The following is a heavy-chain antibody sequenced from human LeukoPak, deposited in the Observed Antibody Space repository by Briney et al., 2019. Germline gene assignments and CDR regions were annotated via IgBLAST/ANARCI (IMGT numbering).Heavy chain of an antibody. V-gene: IGHV4-4*02. Sequence: SETLSLTCAVSGGSISSRNWWIWVRQPPGKGLEWIGYIYYSGSTNYSPSLKSRVTISVDTSKNQFSLQLTSVTAADTAVYYCARSGSTAHDYWGQGTLVTVSS. J-gene: IGHJ4*02. CDR1: GGSISSRNW. D-gene: IGHD1-26*01. CDR3: ARSGSTAHDY. CDR2: IYYSGST.